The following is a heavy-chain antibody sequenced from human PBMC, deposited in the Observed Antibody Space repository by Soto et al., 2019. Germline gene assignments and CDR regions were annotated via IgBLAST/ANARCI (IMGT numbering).Heavy chain of an antibody. CDR1: GFTFNNYG. D-gene: IGHD4-17*01. Sequence: GGSLRLSCAASGFTFNNYGMHWVRQAPGKGLEWVAVIWYDGTNEYYADSVKGRFTISRDNSKNTLYLQLNSLRVEDTAVYYCARGVTTVATIDYWAQGTLVTVSS. V-gene: IGHV3-33*01. CDR2: IWYDGTNE. CDR3: ARGVTTVATIDY. J-gene: IGHJ4*02.